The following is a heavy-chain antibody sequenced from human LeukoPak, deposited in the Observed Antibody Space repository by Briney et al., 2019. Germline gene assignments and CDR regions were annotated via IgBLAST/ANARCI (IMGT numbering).Heavy chain of an antibody. CDR3: ARGSQRLLWFGELSVWFDP. Sequence: SETLSLTCAVYGGSFSGYYWSWIRQPPGKGLEWIGEINHSGSTNYNPSLKSRVTISVDTSKNQFSLKLSSVTAADTAVYYCARGSQRLLWFGELSVWFDPWGQGTLVTVSS. D-gene: IGHD3-10*01. CDR2: INHSGST. CDR1: GGSFSGYY. J-gene: IGHJ5*02. V-gene: IGHV4-34*01.